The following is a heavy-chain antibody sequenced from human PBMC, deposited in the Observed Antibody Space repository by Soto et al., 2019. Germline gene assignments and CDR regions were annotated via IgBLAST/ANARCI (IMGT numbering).Heavy chain of an antibody. CDR3: ARGRRIAAHHHNWFDP. J-gene: IGHJ5*02. V-gene: IGHV4-34*01. Sequence: KPSETLSLTCAVYGGSFSGYYWSWIRQPPGKGLEWIGEINRSGSTNYNPSLKSRVTISVDTSKNQFSLKLSSVTAADTAVYYCARGRRIAAHHHNWFDPWGQGTLVTVSS. CDR1: GGSFSGYY. D-gene: IGHD6-6*01. CDR2: INRSGST.